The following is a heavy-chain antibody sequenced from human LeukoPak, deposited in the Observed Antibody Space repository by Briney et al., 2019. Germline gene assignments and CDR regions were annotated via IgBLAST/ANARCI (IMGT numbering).Heavy chain of an antibody. V-gene: IGHV3-30*02. CDR1: GFTFSSYG. D-gene: IGHD3-3*02. J-gene: IGHJ4*02. CDR2: IRYDGSNK. Sequence: GGSLRLSCAASGFTFSSYGMHWVRQAPGKGLEWVAFIRYDGSNKYYADSVKGRFTISRDNSKNTLYLQMNSLRAEDTAVYYCAKDSVWFSFFGGWTLDYWGQGTLVTVSS. CDR3: AKDSVWFSFFGGWTLDY.